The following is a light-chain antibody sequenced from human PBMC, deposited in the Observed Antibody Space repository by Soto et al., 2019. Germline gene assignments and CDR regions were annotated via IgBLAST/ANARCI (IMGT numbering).Light chain of an antibody. J-gene: IGKJ4*01. CDR2: AAS. V-gene: IGKV1-39*01. CDR3: QQSYSTPPT. CDR1: QSISSS. Sequence: DIQMTQSPSSLSASVGDRVTITCRASQSISSSLNWYQQKPGKAPNLLIYAASSLQSGFPSRFSGSGSGTDFTLTISSLQPEDFATYYCQQSYSTPPTFGGGTKVEIK.